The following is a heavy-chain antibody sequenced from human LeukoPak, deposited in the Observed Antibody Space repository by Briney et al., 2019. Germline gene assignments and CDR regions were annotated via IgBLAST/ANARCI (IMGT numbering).Heavy chain of an antibody. D-gene: IGHD4-17*01. CDR2: ISSSNSYI. CDR1: GFTFTGYT. Sequence: GGSLRLSCAASGFTFTGYTMNWVRQAPGKGLEWVSSISSSNSYIYYADSVKGRFTISRDNAKNSLYLQMNSLRAEDTAVYYCAREAVTTGGHFDYWGQGTLVTVSS. J-gene: IGHJ4*02. CDR3: AREAVTTGGHFDY. V-gene: IGHV3-21*01.